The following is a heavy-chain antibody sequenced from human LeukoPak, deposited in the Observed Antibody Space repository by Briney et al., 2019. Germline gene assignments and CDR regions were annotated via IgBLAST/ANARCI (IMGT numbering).Heavy chain of an antibody. Sequence: GGSLRLSCAASGFTFSDYAMRWVRQAPGKGLEWVALISYDGTNKYYADSVKGRFTISRDNSNNTLYLQMTSLRADDTAVYYCASRRQWLDYWGQGTLVTVSS. CDR2: ISYDGTNK. V-gene: IGHV3-30-3*01. CDR3: ASRRQWLDY. D-gene: IGHD6-19*01. J-gene: IGHJ4*02. CDR1: GFTFSDYA.